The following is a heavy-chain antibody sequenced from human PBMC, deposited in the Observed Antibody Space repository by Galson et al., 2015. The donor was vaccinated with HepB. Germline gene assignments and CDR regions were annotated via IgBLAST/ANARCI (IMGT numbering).Heavy chain of an antibody. V-gene: IGHV3-30*18. D-gene: IGHD6-13*01. CDR2: ISYDGSNK. CDR3: AKDGQQLVYYYYYYMDV. Sequence: SLRLSCAASGFTFSSYGIHWVRQAPGKGLEWVAVISYDGSNKYYADSVKGRFTISRDNSKNTLYLQMNSLRAEDTAVYYCAKDGQQLVYYYYYYMDVWGKGTTVTVSS. CDR1: GFTFSSYG. J-gene: IGHJ6*03.